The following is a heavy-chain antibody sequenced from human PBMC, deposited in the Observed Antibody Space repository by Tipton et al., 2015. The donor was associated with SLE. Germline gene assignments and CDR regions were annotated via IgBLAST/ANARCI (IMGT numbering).Heavy chain of an antibody. Sequence: QVQLVQSGAEVKKPGSSVKVSCKASGGTFSSYAISWVRQAPGQGLEWMGGIIPIFGTANYAQKFQGRVTITADESTSTAYMELSSLRSEDTAVYYCAREAPPYCSSTSCHDAFDIWGQGTMVTVSS. D-gene: IGHD2-2*01. V-gene: IGHV1-69*01. CDR2: IIPIFGTA. CDR1: GGTFSSYA. CDR3: AREAPPYCSSTSCHDAFDI. J-gene: IGHJ3*02.